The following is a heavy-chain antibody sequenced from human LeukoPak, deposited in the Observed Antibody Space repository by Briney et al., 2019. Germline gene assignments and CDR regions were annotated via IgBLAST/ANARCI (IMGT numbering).Heavy chain of an antibody. D-gene: IGHD1-26*01. Sequence: TLSLTCAVSGDSISSGDYYWGWIGQPPGEGLEWIVYICYSWSTYYNPSLHSRVTISVDTSKNQFSLKLRSVNAAGTAVYYCARDVMVGATKYYYYMDVWGKGTTVTASS. CDR1: GDSISSGDYY. CDR2: ICYSWST. V-gene: IGHV4-30-4*08. CDR3: ARDVMVGATKYYYYMDV. J-gene: IGHJ6*03.